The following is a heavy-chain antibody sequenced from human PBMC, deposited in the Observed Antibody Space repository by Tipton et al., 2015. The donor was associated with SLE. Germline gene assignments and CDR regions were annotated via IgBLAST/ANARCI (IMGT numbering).Heavy chain of an antibody. V-gene: IGHV4-4*09. D-gene: IGHD6-19*01. CDR3: ARVSHVPMAGPYFDY. CDR1: GFTFSDYY. J-gene: IGHJ4*02. Sequence: LRLSCAASGFTFSDYYMSWIRQPPGKGLEWIGYIYTSGSTNYNPSLKSRVTISVDTSKNQFSLKLSSVTAADTAVYYCARVSHVPMAGPYFDYWGQGTLVTVSS. CDR2: IYTSGST.